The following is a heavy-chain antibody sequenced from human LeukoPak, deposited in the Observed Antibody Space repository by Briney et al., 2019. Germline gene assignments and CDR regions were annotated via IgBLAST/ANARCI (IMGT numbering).Heavy chain of an antibody. CDR1: GFTFDDYA. J-gene: IGHJ3*02. D-gene: IGHD3-22*01. Sequence: GGSLRLSCAASGFTFDDYAMHWVRQAPGKGLEWVSGISWNSGSIGYADSVKGRFTISRDNAKNSLYLQMNSLRAEDTALYYCAKDLSDYYDSSGHFGAFDIWGQGTMVTVSS. V-gene: IGHV3-9*01. CDR2: ISWNSGSI. CDR3: AKDLSDYYDSSGHFGAFDI.